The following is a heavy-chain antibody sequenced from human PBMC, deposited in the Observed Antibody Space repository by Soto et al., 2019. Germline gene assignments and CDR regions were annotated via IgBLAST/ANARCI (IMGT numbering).Heavy chain of an antibody. Sequence: GGSLRLSCAASGFTFSSYAMSWVRQAPGKGLEWVSAISGSGGSTYYADSVKGRFTISRDNSKNTLYLQMDSLRAEDTAVYYCAKLTTPYDYYDSIGFQHWGQGTLVTVSS. CDR3: AKLTTPYDYYDSIGFQH. CDR1: GFTFSSYA. J-gene: IGHJ1*01. D-gene: IGHD3-22*01. V-gene: IGHV3-23*01. CDR2: ISGSGGST.